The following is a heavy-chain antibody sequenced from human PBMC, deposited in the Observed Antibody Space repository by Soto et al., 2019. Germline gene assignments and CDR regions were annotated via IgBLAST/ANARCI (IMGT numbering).Heavy chain of an antibody. D-gene: IGHD3-3*01. V-gene: IGHV3-66*01. CDR1: GFTVSSNY. J-gene: IGHJ5*02. CDR3: GKTFLHFWEWPDWFAP. CDR2: IYSGGST. Sequence: HPGGSLRLSCAASGFTVSSNYMSWVRQAPGKGLEWVSVIYSGGSTYYADSVKGRFTISRDNSKNTLYLQMNSLRAEDTAVYYCGKTFLHFWEWPDWFAPGAKGSLVPVSS.